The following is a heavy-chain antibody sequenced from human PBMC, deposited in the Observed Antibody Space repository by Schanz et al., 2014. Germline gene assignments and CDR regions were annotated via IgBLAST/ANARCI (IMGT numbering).Heavy chain of an antibody. CDR1: GFTFSSYA. CDR3: ARVALPGYSSPRDAFDI. CDR2: IKKDGSEK. D-gene: IGHD5-18*01. Sequence: EVQLVESGGGLVKPGGSLRLSCAASGFTFSSYAMSWVRQAPGKGLEWVANIKKDGSEKYYVDSVKGRFTISRDNAKNSLYLQMNGLRAEDTAVYYCARVALPGYSSPRDAFDIWGQGTMVTVSS. V-gene: IGHV3-7*01. J-gene: IGHJ3*02.